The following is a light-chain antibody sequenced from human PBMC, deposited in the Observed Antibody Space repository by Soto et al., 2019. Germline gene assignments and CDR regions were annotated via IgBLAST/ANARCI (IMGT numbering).Light chain of an antibody. Sequence: DIVMTQSPVTLSVSPGESATLSSRASQNIESNLAWYQQKPGQSPRLLIYTASTRASGIPARFSGSGYGTEFTLTISSLQSEDSAVYYCQQCNNWPPLTFGGGTKVEIK. CDR3: QQCNNWPPLT. J-gene: IGKJ4*01. CDR2: TAS. CDR1: QNIESN. V-gene: IGKV3-15*01.